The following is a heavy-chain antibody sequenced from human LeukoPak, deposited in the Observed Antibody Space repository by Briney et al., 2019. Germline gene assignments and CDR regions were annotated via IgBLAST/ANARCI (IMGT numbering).Heavy chain of an antibody. CDR3: ARRVRGVNDAFDI. J-gene: IGHJ3*02. Sequence: PSETLSLTCTVSGGSISSSSYYWGWIRQPPGKGLEWIGSIYYSGSTNYNPSLKSRVTISLDTSKNQFSLKLSSVTAADTAVYYCARRVRGVNDAFDIWGQGTMVTVSS. CDR2: IYYSGST. V-gene: IGHV4-39*07. CDR1: GGSISSSSYY. D-gene: IGHD3-10*01.